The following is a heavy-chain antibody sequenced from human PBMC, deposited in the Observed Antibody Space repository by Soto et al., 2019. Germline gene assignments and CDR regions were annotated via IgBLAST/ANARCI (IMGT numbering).Heavy chain of an antibody. D-gene: IGHD4-4*01. CDR1: GFTFSSYS. CDR3: ARAEIDDYSNYGPFDP. CDR2: ISSSSSYI. J-gene: IGHJ5*02. V-gene: IGHV3-21*01. Sequence: GGSLRLSCAASGFTFSSYSMNWVRQAPGKGLEWVSSISSSSSYINYADSVKGRFTISRDNAKNSLYLQMNSLRAEDTAVYYCARAEIDDYSNYGPFDPWGQGTLVTVSS.